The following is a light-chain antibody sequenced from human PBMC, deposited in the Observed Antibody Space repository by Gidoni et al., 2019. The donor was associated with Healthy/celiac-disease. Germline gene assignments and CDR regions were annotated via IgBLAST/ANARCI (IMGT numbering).Light chain of an antibody. CDR1: QSVSSY. Sequence: EIALTQSPVTLSLSPGESATLSCRASQSVSSYLAWYQQKPGQAPRLLIYAASNRATGIPARFSGSGSVTDFTLTISSLEPEDFAVYYCQQRSNWPPLTFGGGTKVEIK. V-gene: IGKV3-11*01. J-gene: IGKJ4*01. CDR3: QQRSNWPPLT. CDR2: AAS.